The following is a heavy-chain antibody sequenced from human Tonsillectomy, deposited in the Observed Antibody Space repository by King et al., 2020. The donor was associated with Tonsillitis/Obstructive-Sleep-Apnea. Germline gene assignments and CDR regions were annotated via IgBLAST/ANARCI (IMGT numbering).Heavy chain of an antibody. D-gene: IGHD5-12*01. CDR1: GGSISSCY. CDR2: IYYTGST. Sequence: QLQESGPGLVKPSETLSLTCTVSGGSISSCYWSWIRQPPGKGLECIGYIYYTGSTNYNPSLKSRVSISVDTSKNQFSLKLSSVTAADTAVYYCAREGLRDAFDIWGQGTMVTVSS. CDR3: AREGLRDAFDI. J-gene: IGHJ3*02. V-gene: IGHV4-59*01.